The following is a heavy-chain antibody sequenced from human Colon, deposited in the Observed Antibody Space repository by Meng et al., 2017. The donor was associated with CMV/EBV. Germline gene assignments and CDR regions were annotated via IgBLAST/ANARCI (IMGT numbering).Heavy chain of an antibody. D-gene: IGHD3-3*01. J-gene: IGHJ4*02. Sequence: GESLKISCAASGFRFNDYIMHWVRQVPGKGLEWVSLIDRDGFSAYYADSVKGRFTITRDNSKNALYLQMNSLRTEDTALYYCAKAGGETDDFWSGYYNFIDYWGQGTLVTVSS. CDR1: GFRFNDYI. CDR2: IDRDGFSA. CDR3: AKAGGETDDFWSGYYNFIDY. V-gene: IGHV3-43*01.